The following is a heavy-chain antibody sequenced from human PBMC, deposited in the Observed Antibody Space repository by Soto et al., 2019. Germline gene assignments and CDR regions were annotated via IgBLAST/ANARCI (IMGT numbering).Heavy chain of an antibody. V-gene: IGHV4-4*07. Sequence: SETLSISCTVSRGSRSSCSWSWTRPPAGKGLEWLGRIYTSGSTNYNPSLKSRVTMSVDTSKNQFSLKMSSVTAADTAVYYCARGGSVVAAPNYYYYGMDVWGQGTMVTVS. CDR1: RGSRSSCS. CDR3: ARGGSVVAAPNYYYYGMDV. J-gene: IGHJ6*02. CDR2: IYTSGST. D-gene: IGHD2-15*01.